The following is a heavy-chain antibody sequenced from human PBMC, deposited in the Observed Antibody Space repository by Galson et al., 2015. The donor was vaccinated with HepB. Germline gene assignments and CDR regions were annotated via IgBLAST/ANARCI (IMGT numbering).Heavy chain of an antibody. CDR3: ARDWGIAVAGNWWFDS. J-gene: IGHJ5*01. CDR1: GFTFTNYN. V-gene: IGHV3-21*01. D-gene: IGHD6-19*01. Sequence: SLRLSCAASGFTFTNYNMNWVRQPQGKGLEWISCMSRNSDYIYYADSVKGRFTISRDNAKNSLYLQMDSLRADDTAIYYCARDWGIAVAGNWWFDSWGQGTLVTVSS. CDR2: MSRNSDYI.